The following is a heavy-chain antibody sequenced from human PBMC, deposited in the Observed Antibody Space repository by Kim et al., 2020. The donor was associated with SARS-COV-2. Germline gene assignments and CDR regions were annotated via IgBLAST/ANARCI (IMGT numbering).Heavy chain of an antibody. CDR3: LGGFYFDY. J-gene: IGHJ4*02. D-gene: IGHD3-16*01. CDR2: IDCSNGNT. Sequence: ASVKVSCKTSGHFFTRDSIHWVRQAPGQGLEWMGGIDCSNGNTIYSQKFQGRVTFTTDTSASTAYMELSFLRYEDSAVYYCLGGFYFDYWGQGTLVTVSS. V-gene: IGHV1-3*01. CDR1: GHFFTRDS.